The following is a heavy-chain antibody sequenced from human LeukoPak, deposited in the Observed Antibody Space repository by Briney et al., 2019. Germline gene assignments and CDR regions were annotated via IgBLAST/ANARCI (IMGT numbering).Heavy chain of an antibody. Sequence: GGSLRLSCAASGFTFSSHWMHWGRQAPEKGLVWVSRINSDGSSTTYADSVKGRFTISRDNAKNTLYLQMNNLRAEDTAVYYCAGLGGDYFDYWGEGTLVTVSS. V-gene: IGHV3-74*01. CDR1: GFTFSSHW. J-gene: IGHJ4*02. CDR3: AGLGGDYFDY. CDR2: INSDGSST. D-gene: IGHD1-26*01.